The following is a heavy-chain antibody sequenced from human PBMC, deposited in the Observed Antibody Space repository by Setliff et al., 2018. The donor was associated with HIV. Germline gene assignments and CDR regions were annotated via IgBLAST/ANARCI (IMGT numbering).Heavy chain of an antibody. J-gene: IGHJ4*02. CDR1: GFTFSSYG. D-gene: IGHD2-15*01. CDR2: IRYDGSNK. Sequence: PGGSLRLSYAASGFTFSSYGMHWVRQAPGKGLEWVAFIRYDGSNKYYADSVKGRFTISRDNSKNTLYLQMNSLRAEDTAVYYCAKDPGYCSGGSCYVFDYWGQGTLVTVSS. CDR3: AKDPGYCSGGSCYVFDY. V-gene: IGHV3-30*02.